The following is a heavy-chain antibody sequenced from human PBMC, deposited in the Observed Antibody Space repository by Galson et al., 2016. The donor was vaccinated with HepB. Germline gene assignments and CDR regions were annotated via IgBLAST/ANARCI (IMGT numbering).Heavy chain of an antibody. CDR2: IWYDGSHE. Sequence: SLRLSCAASGFTFSNYGMHWVRQAPGRGLERVALIWYDGSHEYYADSVKGRFTISRDDSKNTLYLQMNSLRAEDTAVYYCGRDQFSQAWLDHWGQGTLVTVSS. J-gene: IGHJ4*02. CDR3: GRDQFSQAWLDH. V-gene: IGHV3-33*01. D-gene: IGHD5-24*01. CDR1: GFTFSNYG.